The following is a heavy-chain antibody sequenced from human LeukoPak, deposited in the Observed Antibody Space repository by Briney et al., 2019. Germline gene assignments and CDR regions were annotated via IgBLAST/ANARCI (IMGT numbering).Heavy chain of an antibody. Sequence: GGSLRLSCAASGFTVSSNYMSWVRQAPGKGLEWVSVIYSCGSTYYADSVKGRFTISRDNSKNTLYLQMNSLRAEDTAVYYCARVTYSSGLYYFDYWGQGTPVTVSS. D-gene: IGHD6-19*01. V-gene: IGHV3-66*01. J-gene: IGHJ4*02. CDR1: GFTVSSNY. CDR3: ARVTYSSGLYYFDY. CDR2: IYSCGST.